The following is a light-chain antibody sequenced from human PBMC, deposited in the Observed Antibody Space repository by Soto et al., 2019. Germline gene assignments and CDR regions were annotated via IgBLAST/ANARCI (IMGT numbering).Light chain of an antibody. CDR1: SSDVGTYNL. CDR3: CSYAGGSTWV. CDR2: EGS. J-gene: IGLJ3*02. Sequence: QSALTQPASVSGSPGQSITISCTGTSSDVGTYNLVSWYQQHPGKAPKVIINEGSKRPSGVSNRFSGSKSGNTAPLTISGLQAEDEADYYCCSYAGGSTWVFGGGTKLTVL. V-gene: IGLV2-23*01.